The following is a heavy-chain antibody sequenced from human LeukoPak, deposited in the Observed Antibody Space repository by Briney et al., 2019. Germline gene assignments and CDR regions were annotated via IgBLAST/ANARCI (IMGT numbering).Heavy chain of an antibody. J-gene: IGHJ4*02. D-gene: IGHD2-2*01. Sequence: PGGSLRLSCAASGFTFSSYAMSWVRQAPGKGLEWVSAISGSGGSTYYADSVKGRFTISRDNSKNTLYLQMSSLRAEDTAVYYCAKDGETYCSSTSCKPDYWGQGTLVTVSS. CDR2: ISGSGGST. CDR3: AKDGETYCSSTSCKPDY. CDR1: GFTFSSYA. V-gene: IGHV3-23*01.